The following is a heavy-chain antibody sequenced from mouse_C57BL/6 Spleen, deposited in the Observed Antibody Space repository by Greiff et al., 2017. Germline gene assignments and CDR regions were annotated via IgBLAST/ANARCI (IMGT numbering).Heavy chain of an antibody. CDR3: AREELGSNYVGGNAMDY. CDR2: IYPRSGNT. Sequence: QVQLKQSGAELARPGASVKLSCKASGYTFTSYGISWVKQRTGQGLEWIGEIYPRSGNTYYNEKFKGKATLTADKYASAAYMELRSLTSEDSAVYFCAREELGSNYVGGNAMDYWGQGTSVTVSS. J-gene: IGHJ4*01. CDR1: GYTFTSYG. V-gene: IGHV1-81*01. D-gene: IGHD1-1*01.